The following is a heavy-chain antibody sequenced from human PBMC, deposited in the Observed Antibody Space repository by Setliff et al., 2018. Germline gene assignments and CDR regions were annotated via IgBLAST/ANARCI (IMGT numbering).Heavy chain of an antibody. Sequence: PGGSLRLSCAASGFTFSSYAMSWVRQAPGKGLEWVSAMSGSGGSTYYADSVKGRFTIPRDNSTNTLYLQMNSLRAEDTAVYYCAKDSSGWPHSLISYCQHWGQGTLVTSPQ. D-gene: IGHD6-19*01. CDR1: GFTFSSYA. V-gene: IGHV3-23*01. CDR3: AKDSSGWPHSLISYCQH. CDR2: MSGSGGST. J-gene: IGHJ1*01.